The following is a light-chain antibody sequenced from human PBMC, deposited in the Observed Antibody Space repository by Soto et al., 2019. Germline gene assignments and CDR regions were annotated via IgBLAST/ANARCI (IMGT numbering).Light chain of an antibody. J-gene: IGKJ1*01. V-gene: IGKV3-20*01. CDR3: QQYNNWPRT. CDR1: QSVSNNY. Sequence: EIVWTQSPGTLSLSPGERATLSCRASQSVSNNYLAWYQKKAGQAPRLLIYGASNRATGIPDRFSGSGSGTDFTLTISSLEPEDFAVYDCQQYNNWPRTFGQGTKLDIK. CDR2: GAS.